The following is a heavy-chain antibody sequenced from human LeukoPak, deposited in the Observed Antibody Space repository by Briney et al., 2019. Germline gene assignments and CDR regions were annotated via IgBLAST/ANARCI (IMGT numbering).Heavy chain of an antibody. Sequence: ASVKVSCKVSGYTLTELSMHWVRQAPGKGLEWMGGFDPEDGETIYAQKFQGRVTITADESTSTAYMELSSLRSEDTAAYYCARGVRNSGSYYVDYWGQGTLVTVSS. V-gene: IGHV1-24*01. CDR3: ARGVRNSGSYYVDY. CDR2: FDPEDGET. D-gene: IGHD1-26*01. J-gene: IGHJ4*02. CDR1: GYTLTELS.